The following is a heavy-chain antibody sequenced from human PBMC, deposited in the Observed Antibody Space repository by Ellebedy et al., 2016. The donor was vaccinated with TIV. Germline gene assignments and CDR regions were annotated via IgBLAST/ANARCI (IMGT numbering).Heavy chain of an antibody. CDR1: GFTVSDYF. J-gene: IGHJ5*02. D-gene: IGHD3-16*01. CDR3: ARDPRGGGDYGDNWFDP. Sequence: GESLKISCAASGFTVSDYFMSWVRQAPGRGLEWVSIIYTNGGINYTDSVSGRFTISRDSSKNTLSLQMDSLRAEDTAVYYCARDPRGGGDYGDNWFDPWGQGTLVTVSS. CDR2: IYTNGGI. V-gene: IGHV3-66*01.